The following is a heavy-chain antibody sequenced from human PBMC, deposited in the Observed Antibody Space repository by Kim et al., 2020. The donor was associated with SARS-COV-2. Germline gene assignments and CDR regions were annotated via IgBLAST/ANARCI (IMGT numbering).Heavy chain of an antibody. Sequence: ASVKVSCKASGYTFTSYGISWVRQAPGQGLEWMGWISAYNGNTNYAQKLQSRVTMTTDTSTSTAYMELRSLRSDDTAVYYCARDQYDFWSGHYYYYGMDVWGQGTTVTVSS. CDR2: ISAYNGNT. J-gene: IGHJ6*02. V-gene: IGHV1-18*01. CDR3: ARDQYDFWSGHYYYYGMDV. CDR1: GYTFTSYG. D-gene: IGHD3-3*01.